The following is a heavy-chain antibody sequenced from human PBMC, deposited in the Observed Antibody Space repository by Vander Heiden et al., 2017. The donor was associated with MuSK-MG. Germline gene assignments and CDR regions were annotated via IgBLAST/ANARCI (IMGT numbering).Heavy chain of an antibody. CDR1: GFTFSSYA. J-gene: IGHJ4*02. CDR3: AKARPYYDFWSGYPEAY. V-gene: IGHV3-23*01. Sequence: EVQLLESGGGLVQPGGSLRLSCAASGFTFSSYAMSWVRQAPGKGLEWVSAISGSGGSTYYADSVKGRFTISRDNSKNTLYLQMNSLRAEDTAVYYCAKARPYYDFWSGYPEAYWGQGTLVTVSS. D-gene: IGHD3-3*01. CDR2: ISGSGGST.